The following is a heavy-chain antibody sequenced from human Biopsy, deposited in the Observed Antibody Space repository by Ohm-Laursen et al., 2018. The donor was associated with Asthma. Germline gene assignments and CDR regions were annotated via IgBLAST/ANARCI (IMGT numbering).Heavy chain of an antibody. CDR1: GGTFNTYV. Sequence: ASVKVSCKSLGGTFNTYVIGWVRQAPGQGLERMGGINSVFGTTTYPQKFQDRVTITADDSTSTVYMELSSLRSEDTAVYYCARKAGSCISRTCYSLDFWGRGTLVTVSS. J-gene: IGHJ4*02. V-gene: IGHV1-69*13. D-gene: IGHD2-2*01. CDR2: INSVFGTT. CDR3: ARKAGSCISRTCYSLDF.